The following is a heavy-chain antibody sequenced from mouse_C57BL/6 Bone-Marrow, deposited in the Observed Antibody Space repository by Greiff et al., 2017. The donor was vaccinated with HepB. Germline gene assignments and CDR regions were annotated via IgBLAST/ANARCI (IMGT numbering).Heavy chain of an antibody. J-gene: IGHJ3*01. CDR2: TFYSGIT. V-gene: IGHV3-3*01. D-gene: IGHD2-3*01. CDR3: AVDGYYGGGFAY. Sequence: EVMLVESGPSLVRPSQTLSLTCTVTGFSINSDCYWIWIRQFPGNKLEYIGYTFYSGITYYNPSLESRTYITRDTSKNQFSLKLSSVTTEDTATYYCAVDGYYGGGFAYWGQGTLVTVSA. CDR1: GFSINSDCY.